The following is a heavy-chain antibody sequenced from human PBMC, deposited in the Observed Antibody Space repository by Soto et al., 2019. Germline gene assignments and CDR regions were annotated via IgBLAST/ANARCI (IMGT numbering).Heavy chain of an antibody. CDR2: ISNDGGIE. CDR1: GFTLSDFA. J-gene: IGHJ6*02. V-gene: IGHV3-30-3*01. Sequence: QVQLVQSGGGVVQPGRSLRISCAASGFTLSDFAMHWVRQAPGKGLEWVALISNDGGIEHYGDSVRGRFTISRDNSKHTLYLQMTSLRVEDTAVYYCARAVPAMDVWGQGTTVSVSS. CDR3: ARAVPAMDV.